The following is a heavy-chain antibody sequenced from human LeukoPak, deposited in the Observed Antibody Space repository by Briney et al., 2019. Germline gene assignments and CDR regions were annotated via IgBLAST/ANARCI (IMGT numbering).Heavy chain of an antibody. CDR3: ARGGPYYYDSIGYYSDY. V-gene: IGHV3-74*01. D-gene: IGHD3-22*01. Sequence: GGSLRLSCAASGFTLSSYWMHWVRQAPGKGLVWVSRINSDGSSTSYADSVKGRFTISRDNAKNTLYLQMNSLRAEDTAVYYCARGGPYYYDSIGYYSDYWGQGTLVTVSS. CDR2: INSDGSST. CDR1: GFTLSSYW. J-gene: IGHJ4*02.